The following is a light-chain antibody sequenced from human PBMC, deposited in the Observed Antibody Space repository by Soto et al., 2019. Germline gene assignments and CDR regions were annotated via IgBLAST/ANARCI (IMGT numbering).Light chain of an antibody. Sequence: EIVLTQSPGTLSLSPGERATLSCRASQSVSSSYLAWYQQKPGQAPRLLIYGASSRATGIPDRFSGSGSGTDFTLTISRLEAEDFAGYYCQQYGSSPPPFGQGTKLEIK. CDR2: GAS. J-gene: IGKJ2*01. V-gene: IGKV3-20*01. CDR1: QSVSSSY. CDR3: QQYGSSPPP.